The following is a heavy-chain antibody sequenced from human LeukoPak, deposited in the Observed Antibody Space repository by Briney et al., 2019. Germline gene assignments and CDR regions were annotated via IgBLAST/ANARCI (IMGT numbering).Heavy chain of an antibody. Sequence: GGSLRLSCAASGFTFSNYGMSWVRQAPGKGLEWVSAISGSVVSTYYADSVKGRFTISRDNSKNTLYLRMNSLRAEDTAVYYCAKDLNSGSYYTVHYWGQGTLVTVSS. CDR2: ISGSVVST. CDR3: AKDLNSGSYYTVHY. D-gene: IGHD1-26*01. CDR1: GFTFSNYG. V-gene: IGHV3-23*01. J-gene: IGHJ4*02.